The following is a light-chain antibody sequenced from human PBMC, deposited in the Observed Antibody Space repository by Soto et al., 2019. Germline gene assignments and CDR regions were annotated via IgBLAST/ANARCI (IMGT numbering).Light chain of an antibody. J-gene: IGKJ4*01. CDR2: DTS. Sequence: EVVMTQSPATLSVSPGERATLSCRASRGIGSTLAWYQQKPGQTPRLLIYDTSTRATGVPARFIGSASGTEFTFTITSLQSEDFAIYYCQHYVTWPLAFGGGTRVENK. V-gene: IGKV3-15*01. CDR3: QHYVTWPLA. CDR1: RGIGST.